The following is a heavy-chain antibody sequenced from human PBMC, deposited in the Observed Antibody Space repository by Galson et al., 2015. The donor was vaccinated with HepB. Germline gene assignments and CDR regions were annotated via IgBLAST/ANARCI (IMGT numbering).Heavy chain of an antibody. CDR2: ISYDGNNK. CDR3: AREKVAAVLSDALDT. Sequence: EWVGVISYDGNNKYYGDSVRGRFTISRDNSKNTLYLETNSLRTDDTAVYYCAREKVAAVLSDALDTWGQGTLVTASS. J-gene: IGHJ5*02. V-gene: IGHV3-30*03. D-gene: IGHD6-13*01.